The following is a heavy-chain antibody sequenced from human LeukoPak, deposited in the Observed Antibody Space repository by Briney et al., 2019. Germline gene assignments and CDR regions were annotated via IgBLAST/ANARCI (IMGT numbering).Heavy chain of an antibody. CDR1: DGSVSSGSYY. J-gene: IGHJ4*02. D-gene: IGHD3-3*01. V-gene: IGHV4-61*01. CDR3: ARGAVIPYTSPYYFDY. Sequence: PSETLSLTCTVSDGSVSSGSYYWSWIRQPPGKGLEWIGYIYYSGTTNYNPSLKSRVTISVDTSKNQFSLKLSSVTAADTAVYYCARGAVIPYTSPYYFDYWGQGTLVTVSS. CDR2: IYYSGTT.